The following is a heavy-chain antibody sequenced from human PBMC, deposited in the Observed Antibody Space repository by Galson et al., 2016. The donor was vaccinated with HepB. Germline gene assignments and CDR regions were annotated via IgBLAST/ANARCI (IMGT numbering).Heavy chain of an antibody. D-gene: IGHD3-3*01. CDR3: ARGSIFGVPLAPLIDS. CDR1: GFTFSNTA. CDR2: IVAGDGST. Sequence: SLRLSCAASGFTFSNTAMTWVRQAPGKGLEWVSLIVAGDGSTYYADSVKGRFTISRDNAKNSLDLQMNSLRAEDTAVYYCARGSIFGVPLAPLIDSWGQGIRVTVSS. J-gene: IGHJ4*02. V-gene: IGHV3-23*01.